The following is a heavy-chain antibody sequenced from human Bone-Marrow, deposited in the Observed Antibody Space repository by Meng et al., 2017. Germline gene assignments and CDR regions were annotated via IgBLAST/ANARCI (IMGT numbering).Heavy chain of an antibody. V-gene: IGHV3-30*04. CDR2: ISSDGRII. J-gene: IGHJ4*02. D-gene: IGHD7-27*01. Sequence: QVQLVESGGGVVQHGRSLRLSCAASGFTFSTYAMNWFRQAPGKGLEWVAIISSDGRIIHYADSVKGRFTVSRDISKNTFYLQMNSLRAEDTAVYYCARDSGFDYWGQGTLVTVSS. CDR1: GFTFSTYA. CDR3: ARDSGFDY.